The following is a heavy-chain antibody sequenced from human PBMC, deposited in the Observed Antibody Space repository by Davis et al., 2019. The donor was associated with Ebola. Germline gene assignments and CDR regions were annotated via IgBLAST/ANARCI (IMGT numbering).Heavy chain of an antibody. CDR2: IYSGGST. CDR3: ASQLKDCTNGVCYIYWYFDL. Sequence: PGGSLRLSCAASGFTFSSYAMSWVRQAPGKGLEWVSVIYSGGSTYYADSVKGRFTISRDNSKNTLYLQMNSLRAEDTAVYYCASQLKDCTNGVCYIYWYFDLWGRGTLVTVSS. D-gene: IGHD2-8*01. CDR1: GFTFSSYA. J-gene: IGHJ2*01. V-gene: IGHV3-66*04.